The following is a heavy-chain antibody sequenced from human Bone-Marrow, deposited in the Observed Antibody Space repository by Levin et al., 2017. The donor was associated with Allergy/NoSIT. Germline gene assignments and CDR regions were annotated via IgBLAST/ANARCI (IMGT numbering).Heavy chain of an antibody. CDR1: GYIFTSAW. CDR3: ARHEGYLHGGRFFYFGMDV. CDR2: VYPSDSET. D-gene: IGHD2-15*01. Sequence: GESLKISCKASGYIFTSAWIAWVRLLPGKGLEWVGIVYPSDSETTYSPSFRGQVTISADQATNTAYLPWSSLKASDTAIYYCARHEGYLHGGRFFYFGMDVWGQGTSVTVSS. V-gene: IGHV5-51*01. J-gene: IGHJ6*02.